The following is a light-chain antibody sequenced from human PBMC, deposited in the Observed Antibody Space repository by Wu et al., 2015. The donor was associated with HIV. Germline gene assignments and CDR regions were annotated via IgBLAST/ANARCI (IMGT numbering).Light chain of an antibody. CDR2: DAS. J-gene: IGKJ4*01. V-gene: IGKV3-11*01. Sequence: EIVLTQSPATLSLSPGERATLSCRASQSVSSSYLAWHQQRPGQAPRLLIYDASNRATGIPDRFSGSGSGTDFTLTISSLQPEDFAVYYCQQRTNWPPGLTFGGGTRVDI. CDR3: QQRTNWPPGLT. CDR1: QSVSSSY.